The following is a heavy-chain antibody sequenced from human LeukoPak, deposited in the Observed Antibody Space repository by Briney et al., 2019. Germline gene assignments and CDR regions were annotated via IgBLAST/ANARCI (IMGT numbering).Heavy chain of an antibody. CDR2: MDQSGGRN. D-gene: IGHD3-16*01. J-gene: IGHJ3*02. CDR1: GFTFSRFW. CDR3: ARDVEGGTFDI. Sequence: GGSLRLSCAASGFTFSRFWMNWVRQAPGRGLEWVANMDQSGGRNNYVDSVKGRFTISRDNAKNSLFLEMSSLRADDTAVYFCARDVEGGTFDIWGQGTTVTVSS. V-gene: IGHV3-7*05.